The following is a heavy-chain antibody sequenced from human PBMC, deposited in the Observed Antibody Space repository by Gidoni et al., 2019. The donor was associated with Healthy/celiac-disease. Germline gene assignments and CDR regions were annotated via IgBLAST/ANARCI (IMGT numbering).Heavy chain of an antibody. CDR3: ARVGELGYCSGGSCSPYYYYGMDV. V-gene: IGHV1-2*06. D-gene: IGHD2-15*01. Sequence: QVQLVQSGAEVKKTGASVTVACMASGSTFTGYYMHVLRQAPGQGLEWLGRDNPNSGGTNYAQNFQGRVTMTRDTSISTAYMELSRLRSDDTAVYYCARVGELGYCSGGSCSPYYYYGMDVWGQGTTVTVSS. CDR2: DNPNSGGT. J-gene: IGHJ6*02. CDR1: GSTFTGYY.